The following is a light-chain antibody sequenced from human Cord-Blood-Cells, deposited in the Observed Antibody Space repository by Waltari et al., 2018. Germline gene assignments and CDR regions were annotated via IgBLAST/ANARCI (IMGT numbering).Light chain of an antibody. CDR3: QQYDNLLT. CDR2: DAS. V-gene: IGKV1-33*01. J-gene: IGKJ4*01. Sequence: DIQMTQSPSSLFASVGDRVTITYQASQDISNYLNWYQQKPGKAPKLLIYDASNLETGVPSRFSGSGSGTDFTFTISSLQPVDIATYYCQQYDNLLTFGGGTKVEIK. CDR1: QDISNY.